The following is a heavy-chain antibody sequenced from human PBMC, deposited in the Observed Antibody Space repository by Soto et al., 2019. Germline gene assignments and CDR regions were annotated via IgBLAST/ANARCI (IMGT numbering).Heavy chain of an antibody. D-gene: IGHD3-22*01. CDR3: ARDPDSYDSSGYHALGAFDI. Sequence: SVKVSCKASGGTFSSYAISWVRQAPGQGLEWMGGIIPIFGTANYAQKFQGRVTITADESTSTAYMELSSLRSEDTAVYYCARDPDSYDSSGYHALGAFDIWGQGTMVTVSS. V-gene: IGHV1-69*13. CDR2: IIPIFGTA. CDR1: GGTFSSYA. J-gene: IGHJ3*02.